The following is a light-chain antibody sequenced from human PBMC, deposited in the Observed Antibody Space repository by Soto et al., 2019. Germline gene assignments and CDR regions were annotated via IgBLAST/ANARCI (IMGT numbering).Light chain of an antibody. J-gene: IGKJ2*01. V-gene: IGKV3-20*01. CDR3: HYYGDSPPST. CDR1: QSVSSSY. Sequence: IVLTQSPGTLSLSPGERATLSCRASQSVSSSYLAWYQQKPGQAPRLLIYGASSRATGIADRFGGSGSGTDFTLTISRLEPEDSAVYYCHYYGDSPPSTFGQGTKVDI. CDR2: GAS.